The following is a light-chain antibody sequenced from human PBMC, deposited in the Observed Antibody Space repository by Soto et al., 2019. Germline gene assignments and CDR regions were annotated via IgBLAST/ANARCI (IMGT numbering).Light chain of an antibody. J-gene: IGLJ2*01. CDR3: QSYDSSLSGHVV. CDR2: CNS. V-gene: IGLV1-40*01. Sequence: QSVLTQPPSVSGAPGQRVTISCTGSSSNIGAGYDVHWYQQLPGTAPKLLIYCNSNRPSGVPDRFSGSKSRTSASLAITGLQAEDEADYYCQSYDSSLSGHVVFGGGTKLTVL. CDR1: SSNIGAGYD.